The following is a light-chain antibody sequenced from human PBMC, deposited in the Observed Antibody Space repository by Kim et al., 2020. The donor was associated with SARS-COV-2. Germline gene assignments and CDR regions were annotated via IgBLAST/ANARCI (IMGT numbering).Light chain of an antibody. CDR2: GAS. CDR3: HQFNNWPWT. V-gene: IGKV3-15*01. J-gene: IGKJ1*01. Sequence: EVVMTQSPATLSVSPGERATLFCRASQSVSRHLVWYQLKPGQAPRVLIYGASTRATGIPARFSGSGSETEFTLTISSLQSEDFAVYSCHQFNNWPWTFGQGTKVDIK. CDR1: QSVSRH.